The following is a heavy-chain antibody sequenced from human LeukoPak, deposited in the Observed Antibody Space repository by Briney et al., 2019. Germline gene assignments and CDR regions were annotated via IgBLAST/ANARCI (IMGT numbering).Heavy chain of an antibody. CDR1: GFTFDDYA. J-gene: IGHJ3*02. D-gene: IGHD2-15*01. Sequence: PGGSLRLSCAASGFTFDDYAMTWVRQAPGKGLEWVSAISASAADTYYLDSVRGRFIVSRDNSKNTLYLQMNRLRAEDTAVYYCAKDKPGPRYCSGNNCFDAFDSWGQGTMVTVS. V-gene: IGHV3-23*02. CDR2: ISASAADT. CDR3: AKDKPGPRYCSGNNCFDAFDS.